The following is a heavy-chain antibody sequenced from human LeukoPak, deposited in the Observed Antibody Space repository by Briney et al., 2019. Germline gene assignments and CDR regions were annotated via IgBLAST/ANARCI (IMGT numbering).Heavy chain of an antibody. CDR3: ARVTRYCSSTSCYTNAFDI. J-gene: IGHJ3*02. CDR1: GGSISSSSYY. V-gene: IGHV4-39*07. D-gene: IGHD2-2*02. Sequence: PSETLSLTCTVSGGSISSSSYYWGWIRQPPGKGLEWIGSIYYSGSTYYNPSLKSRVTISVDTSKNQFSLKLSSVTAADTAVYYCARVTRYCSSTSCYTNAFDIWGQGTMVTVSS. CDR2: IYYSGST.